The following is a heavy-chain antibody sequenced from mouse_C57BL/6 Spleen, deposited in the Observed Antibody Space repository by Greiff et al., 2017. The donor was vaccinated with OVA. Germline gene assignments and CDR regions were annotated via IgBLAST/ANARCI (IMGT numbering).Heavy chain of an antibody. V-gene: IGHV14-2*01. J-gene: IGHJ3*01. D-gene: IGHD1-1*01. CDR2: IDPEDGET. CDR3: AAYYNGSSPAWFAY. CDR1: GFNITDYY. Sequence: EVKLQESGAELVKPGASVKLSCTASGFNITDYYMHWVKQRTEQGLEWIGRIDPEDGETKYAPKFQGKATITADTSSNTVYLPLSSLTSEDTAVYYVAAYYNGSSPAWFAYWGQGTLVTVSA.